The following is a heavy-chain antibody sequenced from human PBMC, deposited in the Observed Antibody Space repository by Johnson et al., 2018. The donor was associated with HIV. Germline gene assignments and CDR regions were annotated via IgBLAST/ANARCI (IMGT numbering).Heavy chain of an antibody. Sequence: QVQLVESGGGVVQPGRSLRLSCAASGFTFSSYGMHWVRQAPGKGLEWVAVIWYDGSNKYYADSVKGRFTISRDNSKNTLYLQMNSLIAEDTALYYCARESGSSGRADAFDIWGQGTMVTVSS. CDR3: ARESGSSGRADAFDI. J-gene: IGHJ3*02. V-gene: IGHV3-33*01. D-gene: IGHD1-26*01. CDR2: IWYDGSNK. CDR1: GFTFSSYG.